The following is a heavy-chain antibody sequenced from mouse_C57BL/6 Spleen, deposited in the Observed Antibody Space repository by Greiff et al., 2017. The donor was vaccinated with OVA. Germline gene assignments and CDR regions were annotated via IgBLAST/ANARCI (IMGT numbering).Heavy chain of an antibody. CDR2: IYPSDSET. CDR1: GYTFTSYW. Sequence: VQLQQPGAELVRPGSSVKLSCKASGYTFTSYWMDWVKQRPGQGLEWIGNIYPSDSETHYNQKFKDKATLTVDKSSSTAYMQLSSLTSEDSAVYYCAGHYCGSKGPAWFAYWGQGTLVTVSA. CDR3: AGHYCGSKGPAWFAY. J-gene: IGHJ3*01. V-gene: IGHV1-61*01. D-gene: IGHD1-1*01.